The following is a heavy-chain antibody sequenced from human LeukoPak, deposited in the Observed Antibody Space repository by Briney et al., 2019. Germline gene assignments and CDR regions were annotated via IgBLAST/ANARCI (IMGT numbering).Heavy chain of an antibody. V-gene: IGHV1-69*05. D-gene: IGHD6-19*01. CDR2: IIPIFGTA. J-gene: IGHJ4*02. CDR1: GGTFSSYA. CDR3: ARQGTYSSAIGMGY. Sequence: SVKVSCKASGGTFSSYAISWVRQAPGQGLEWMGGIIPIFGTANYAQKFQGRVTMTRDTSTRTVYMEVNSLRSEDTAVYYCARQGTYSSAIGMGYWGQGTLVTVSS.